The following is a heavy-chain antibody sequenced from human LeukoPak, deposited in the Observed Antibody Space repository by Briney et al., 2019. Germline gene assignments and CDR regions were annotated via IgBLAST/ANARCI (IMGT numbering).Heavy chain of an antibody. Sequence: PSETLSLTCAVYGGSFSGYYWSWIRQPPGKGLEWIGEINHSGSTNYNPSLKSRVTISVDTSKNQFSLKLSSVTAADTAVYYCGSFFSRGLQNGFAPGGRGTLFTVSS. CDR1: GGSFSGYY. CDR2: INHSGST. D-gene: IGHD3-22*01. CDR3: GSFFSRGLQNGFAP. V-gene: IGHV4-34*01. J-gene: IGHJ5*02.